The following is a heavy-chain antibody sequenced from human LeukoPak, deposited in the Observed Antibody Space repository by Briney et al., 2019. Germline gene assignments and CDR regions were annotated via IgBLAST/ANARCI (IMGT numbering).Heavy chain of an antibody. V-gene: IGHV1-69*06. Sequence: SVKVSCKASGGTFSSYAISWVRQAPGQGLEWMGGIIPIFGTANYAQKFQGRVTITADKSTSTAYMELSSLRSEDTAVYYCARDPRSQNWNDAGFFDYWGQGTLVTVSS. D-gene: IGHD1-1*01. CDR1: GGTFSSYA. CDR2: IIPIFGTA. J-gene: IGHJ4*02. CDR3: ARDPRSQNWNDAGFFDY.